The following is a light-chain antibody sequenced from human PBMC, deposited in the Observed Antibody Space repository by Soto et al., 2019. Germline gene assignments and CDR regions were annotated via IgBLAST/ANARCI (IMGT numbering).Light chain of an antibody. CDR3: QQYGRSPIT. Sequence: DIQMTQSPSTLSASVGDRVTITCRASQSISSWLAWYQQKPGKAPKLLIYDASSLESGVPSRFSGSGSGTDFTLTISRLEPEDFAVYYCQQYGRSPITVGQGTRLEIK. CDR2: DAS. CDR1: QSISSW. J-gene: IGKJ5*01. V-gene: IGKV1-5*01.